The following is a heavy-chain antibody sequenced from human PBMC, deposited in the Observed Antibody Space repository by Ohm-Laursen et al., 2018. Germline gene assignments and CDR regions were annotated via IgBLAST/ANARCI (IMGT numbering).Heavy chain of an antibody. V-gene: IGHV3-15*01. Sequence: SLRLFCSASGFTFGNAWMSWVRQAPGTGLEWVGRIKSKTDGGTTDYGAPVKGRFTISRDDSKNTLYLQMNSLNTEDTAVYYCSRLYCSSSSCYDYWGQGTLVTVSS. J-gene: IGHJ4*02. CDR1: GFTFGNAW. CDR2: IKSKTDGGTT. D-gene: IGHD2-2*01. CDR3: SRLYCSSSSCYDY.